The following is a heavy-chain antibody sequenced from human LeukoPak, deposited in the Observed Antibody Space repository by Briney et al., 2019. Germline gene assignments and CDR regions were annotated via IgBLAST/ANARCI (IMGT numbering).Heavy chain of an antibody. J-gene: IGHJ4*02. CDR1: GFTFSNYW. CDR3: ARDQGIAAAATTFDY. D-gene: IGHD6-13*01. V-gene: IGHV3-74*01. Sequence: GGSLRLSCAASGFTFSNYWMHWVRQAPGKGLVWVSRINTDGSTTSYVDSVKGRFTISRDNTKNTLYLHMNSLRAEDTAVYYCARDQGIAAAATTFDYWGQGTLVTVSS. CDR2: INTDGSTT.